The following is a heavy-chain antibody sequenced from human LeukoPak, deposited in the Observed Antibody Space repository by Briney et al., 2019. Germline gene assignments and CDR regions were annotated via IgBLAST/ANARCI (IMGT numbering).Heavy chain of an antibody. CDR3: AKSTKWELTPLDY. J-gene: IGHJ4*02. CDR2: ISWNSGSI. V-gene: IGHV3-9*01. D-gene: IGHD1-26*01. Sequence: GGSLRLSCAASGFTFDDYAMHWVRQAPGKGLEWVSGISWNSGSIGYADSVKGRFTISRDNAKNSLYPQMNSLRAEDTALYYCAKSTKWELTPLDYWGQGTLVTVSS. CDR1: GFTFDDYA.